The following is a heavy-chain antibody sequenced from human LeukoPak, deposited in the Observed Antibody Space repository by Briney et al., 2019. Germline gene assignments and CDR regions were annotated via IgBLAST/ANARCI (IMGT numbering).Heavy chain of an antibody. CDR3: ARLVHDYYDTSGYYRHDGFDI. D-gene: IGHD3-22*01. CDR1: GCSVSTYY. V-gene: IGHV4-59*08. J-gene: IGHJ3*02. Sequence: SETLSLTCSVSGCSVSTYYWSWIRQPPEKGLEWIGYIYYSGSTNYNPSLKSRVTISVDTSRNQFSLKLSAVTAADTAVYYCARLVHDYYDTSGYYRHDGFDIWGQGTMVTVSS. CDR2: IYYSGST.